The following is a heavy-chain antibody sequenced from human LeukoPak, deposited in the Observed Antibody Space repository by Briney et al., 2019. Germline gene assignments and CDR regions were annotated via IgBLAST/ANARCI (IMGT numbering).Heavy chain of an antibody. Sequence: GASVRVSCTASGYTFTIYGISWVRQAPEQGLEWMGWISAYNGNTNYAQKLQGRVTMTTDTSTSTAYMELRSLRSDDTAVYYCARVTRGSIFGVVKRPQLVDYWGQGTLVTVSS. CDR1: GYTFTIYG. CDR2: ISAYNGNT. D-gene: IGHD3-3*01. J-gene: IGHJ4*02. V-gene: IGHV1-18*01. CDR3: ARVTRGSIFGVVKRPQLVDY.